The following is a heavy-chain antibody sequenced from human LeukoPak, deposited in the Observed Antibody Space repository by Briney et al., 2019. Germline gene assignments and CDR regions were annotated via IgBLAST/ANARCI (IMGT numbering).Heavy chain of an antibody. J-gene: IGHJ4*02. D-gene: IGHD1-26*01. Sequence: GGSLRLSCAASGFTFSSHGMNWVRQAPGKGLEWVSSISSSSSYIYYADSVKGRFTISRDNAKNSLYLQMNSLRAEDTAVYYCAAEKIVGAVFDYWGQGTLVTVSS. V-gene: IGHV3-21*01. CDR1: GFTFSSHG. CDR3: AAEKIVGAVFDY. CDR2: ISSSSSYI.